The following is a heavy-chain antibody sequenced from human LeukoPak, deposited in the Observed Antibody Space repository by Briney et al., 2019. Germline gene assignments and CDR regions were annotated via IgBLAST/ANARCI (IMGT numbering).Heavy chain of an antibody. CDR2: INPKSGGT. J-gene: IGHJ4*02. Sequence: ASVKVSCKASGYTFTGYYMHWVRQAPGQGLEWMGRINPKSGGTNFVQKFQGRVTMTRDTSISTTYMELSRLRSDDTAVYYCVAGGVAGTNYWGQGTLVTVSS. CDR1: GYTFTGYY. V-gene: IGHV1-2*06. CDR3: VAGGVAGTNY. D-gene: IGHD6-19*01.